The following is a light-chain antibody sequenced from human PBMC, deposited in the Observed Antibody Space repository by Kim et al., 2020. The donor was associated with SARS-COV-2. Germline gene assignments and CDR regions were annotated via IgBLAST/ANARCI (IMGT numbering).Light chain of an antibody. V-gene: IGLV2-14*03. J-gene: IGLJ3*02. CDR3: SSYTGSGTWV. CDR1: SSDVGSYNY. CDR2: DVS. Sequence: QSALTQPASVSGSPGQSITISCTGTSSDVGSYNYVSWYQQHPGKAPKFMIYDVSKRPSGISNRFSGSKSGNTAPLTISGLQAEDEADYYCSSYTGSGTWVFGGGTKVTVL.